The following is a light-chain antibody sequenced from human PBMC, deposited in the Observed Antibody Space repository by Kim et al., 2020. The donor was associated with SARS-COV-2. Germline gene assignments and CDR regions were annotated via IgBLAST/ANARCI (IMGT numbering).Light chain of an antibody. CDR1: SSDVGGYNY. Sequence: QSALTQPPSASGSPGQSVTISCTGTSSDVGGYNYVSWYQQRPGKAPKLMIYGVNKRPSGVPARFSGSKSGNTASLTVSGLQADDEADYYCSAYAGSNNLVFGTGTKVTV. CDR2: GVN. J-gene: IGLJ1*01. V-gene: IGLV2-8*01. CDR3: SAYAGSNNLV.